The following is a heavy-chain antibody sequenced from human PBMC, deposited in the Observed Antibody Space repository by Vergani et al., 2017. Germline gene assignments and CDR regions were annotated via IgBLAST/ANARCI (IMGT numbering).Heavy chain of an antibody. CDR2: IQKDGIDK. D-gene: IGHD5-12*01. J-gene: IGHJ6*02. V-gene: IGHV3-30*02. CDR3: AKANPRNSGYDYLYYYHAMDV. CDR1: GFPFSTYG. Sequence: QVQLVESGGGVVQPGESLRLSCAASGFPFSTYGMHWVRQAPGKGPEWVAFIQKDGIDKFYADSVRGRFTISRDISKNTLYLQMNSLSAGDTAVYYCAKANPRNSGYDYLYYYHAMDVWGQGTTVTVSS.